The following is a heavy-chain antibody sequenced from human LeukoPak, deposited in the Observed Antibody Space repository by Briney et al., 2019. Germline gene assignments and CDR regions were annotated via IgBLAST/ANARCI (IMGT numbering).Heavy chain of an antibody. CDR2: INHSGST. D-gene: IGHD2-2*01. V-gene: IGHV4-34*01. CDR1: GGSFSGYY. CDR3: ARENCSSTTCYGGPLDY. J-gene: IGHJ4*02. Sequence: PSETLSLTCAVYGGSFSGYYWSWIRQPPGKGLEWIGEINHSGSTNYNPSLKSRVTISVDTSKNQFSLKLSSVTAADTAVYYCARENCSSTTCYGGPLDYWGQGTLVTVSS.